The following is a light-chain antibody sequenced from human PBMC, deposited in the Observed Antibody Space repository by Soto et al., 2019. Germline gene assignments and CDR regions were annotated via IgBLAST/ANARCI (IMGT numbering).Light chain of an antibody. CDR3: QKYNSAPLT. J-gene: IGKJ4*01. CDR1: QDISNS. Sequence: DIQMTQSPSSLSASVGDRVTITCRASQDISNSLAWYQQKPGKVPKVLIYAASILQSGVPARFSGSGSGPDFTLTISSLQPEDVATYYCQKYNSAPLTFGGGTKVEI. V-gene: IGKV1-27*01. CDR2: AAS.